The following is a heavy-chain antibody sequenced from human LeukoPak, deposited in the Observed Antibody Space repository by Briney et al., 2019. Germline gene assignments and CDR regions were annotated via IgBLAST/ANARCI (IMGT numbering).Heavy chain of an antibody. J-gene: IGHJ3*02. D-gene: IGHD3-22*01. CDR2: IYTMGST. CDR1: GGSTSSYY. V-gene: IGHV4-59*10. CDR3: ARSYDYYDSSGYWGDAFDI. Sequence: SETLSLTCAVSGGSTSSYYWSWIRQPAGKGLEWIGRIYTMGSTNYNPSPKSRVTMSVDTSKNQSSLKLSSVTAADTAVYYCARSYDYYDSSGYWGDAFDIWGQGTMVTVSS.